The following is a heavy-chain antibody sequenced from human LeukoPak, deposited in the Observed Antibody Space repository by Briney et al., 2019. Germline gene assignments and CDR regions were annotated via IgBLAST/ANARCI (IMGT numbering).Heavy chain of an antibody. D-gene: IGHD6-19*01. J-gene: IGHJ4*02. Sequence: SETLSLTCAVYGGSFSDYYWTWIRQSPGKGLEWIGEINHNGRTNYSPSFKSRVTISGDTSKNQFALDLRSMTAADTGVCYCARRTSTSGWPFDSWGQGTLVTVST. CDR3: ARRTSTSGWPFDS. V-gene: IGHV4-34*01. CDR2: INHNGRT. CDR1: GGSFSDYY.